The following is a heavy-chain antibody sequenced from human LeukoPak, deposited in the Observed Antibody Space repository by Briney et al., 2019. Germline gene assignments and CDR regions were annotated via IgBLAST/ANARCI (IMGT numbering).Heavy chain of an antibody. V-gene: IGHV3-21*01. J-gene: IGHJ3*02. D-gene: IGHD2-21*01. Sequence: PGRSLRLSCAASGFTFSSYSMNWVRQAPGKGLEWVSSISSSSSYIYYADSVKGRFTISRDNAKNSLYLQMNSLRAEDTAVYYCASPYSHRAFDIWGQGTMVTVSS. CDR3: ASPYSHRAFDI. CDR2: ISSSSSYI. CDR1: GFTFSSYS.